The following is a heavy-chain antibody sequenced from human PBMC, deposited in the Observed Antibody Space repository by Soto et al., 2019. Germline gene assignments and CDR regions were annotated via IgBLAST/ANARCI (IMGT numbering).Heavy chain of an antibody. CDR3: ARDLHGDPYY. CDR2: ISAYNGNT. D-gene: IGHD4-17*01. V-gene: IGHV1-18*01. Sequence: QVQLVQSGAEVKKPGASVKVSCKASGYTFTSYGISWVRQAPGQGLEWMGWISAYNGNTNYAQKHQCRVTMTPDTATSTAYIEPRSLRSDDTAVYYGARDLHGDPYYWGQGTLVTLSS. J-gene: IGHJ4*02. CDR1: GYTFTSYG.